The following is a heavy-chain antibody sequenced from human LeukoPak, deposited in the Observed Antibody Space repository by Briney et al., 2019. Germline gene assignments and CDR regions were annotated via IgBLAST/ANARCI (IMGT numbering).Heavy chain of an antibody. CDR2: ISSSSSTI. Sequence: PGGSLRLSCAASGFTFSSYSMNWVRQAPGKGLEWVSYISSSSSTIYYADSVKGRFTISRGNAKNSLYLQMNSLRAEDTAVYYCARDPYWTIFGVVTYDAFDIWGQGTMVTVSS. J-gene: IGHJ3*02. CDR1: GFTFSSYS. D-gene: IGHD3-3*01. V-gene: IGHV3-48*01. CDR3: ARDPYWTIFGVVTYDAFDI.